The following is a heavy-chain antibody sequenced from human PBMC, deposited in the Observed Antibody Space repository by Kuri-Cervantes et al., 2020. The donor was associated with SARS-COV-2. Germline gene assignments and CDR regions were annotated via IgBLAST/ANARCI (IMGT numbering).Heavy chain of an antibody. D-gene: IGHD2-2*01. CDR1: GGTFSSYA. V-gene: IGHV1-69*06. CDR3: ARPYCTSSTCYDGTFDS. CDR2: IIPLFGTT. Sequence: SVKVSCKASGGTFSSYAVTWVRQAPGRGFEWMGSIIPLFGTTIYAEKFRGRVTITADKSTNTAYMDLSSLRSEDAAVYYCARPYCTSSTCYDGTFDSWGQGTLDTVSS. J-gene: IGHJ4*02.